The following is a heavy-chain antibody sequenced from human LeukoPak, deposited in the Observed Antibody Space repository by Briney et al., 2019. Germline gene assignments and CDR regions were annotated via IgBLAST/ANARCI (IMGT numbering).Heavy chain of an antibody. V-gene: IGHV1-18*01. Sequence: ASVKVSCKASVYTFTNYGISWARQAPGQGLEWMGWISAYNGNTNYAQKLQGRVTMTTDTSTSTAYMELRSLRSDDTAVYYCARPLRSEVGYYDSSGYYYDWFDPWGQGTLVTVSS. CDR1: VYTFTNYG. CDR2: ISAYNGNT. J-gene: IGHJ5*02. CDR3: ARPLRSEVGYYDSSGYYYDWFDP. D-gene: IGHD3-22*01.